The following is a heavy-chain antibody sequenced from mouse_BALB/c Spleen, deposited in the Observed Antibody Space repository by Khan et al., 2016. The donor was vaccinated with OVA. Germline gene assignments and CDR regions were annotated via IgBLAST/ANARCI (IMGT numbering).Heavy chain of an antibody. CDR2: ISYSGST. J-gene: IGHJ2*01. D-gene: IGHD2-4*01. CDR1: GYSITSDYA. V-gene: IGHV3-2*02. Sequence: EVQLQESGPGLVKPSQSLSLTCTVTGYSITSDYAWNWIRQFPGNKLEWMGFISYSGSTSYNPSLKSRISITRDTSKNQFFLQLNSVTTEDTATYYCARWDYDAPNYWGQDTTLTVSS. CDR3: ARWDYDAPNY.